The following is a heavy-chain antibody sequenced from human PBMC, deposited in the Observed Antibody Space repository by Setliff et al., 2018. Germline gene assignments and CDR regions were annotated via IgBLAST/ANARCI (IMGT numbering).Heavy chain of an antibody. D-gene: IGHD5-12*01. CDR1: GFTFSRYG. V-gene: IGHV3-30*02. CDR3: ARARGGYDFDY. J-gene: IGHJ4*02. Sequence: PGGSLRLSCAASGFTFSRYGIHWVRQAPGKGLEWVANIRYDGSNKFYVDSVKGRFTISRDNAKNSLYLQMNSLRAEDTAVYYCARARGGYDFDYWGQGTLVTVSS. CDR2: IRYDGSNK.